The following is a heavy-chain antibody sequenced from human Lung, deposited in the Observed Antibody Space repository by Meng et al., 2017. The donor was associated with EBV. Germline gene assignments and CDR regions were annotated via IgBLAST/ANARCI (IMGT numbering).Heavy chain of an antibody. V-gene: IGHV4-4*07. J-gene: IGHJ4*02. CDR1: GDSISDYF. Sequence: GQLRVSGPGLVKASETLSLPCTVSGDSISDYFWHWIRQPAGKGLEWIGRIYSSGITNYNPSLQSRVTMSVDTSKNQFSLKLYSVTAADTAVYYCARESFNSGWYSDYWGQGTLVTASS. CDR2: IYSSGIT. CDR3: ARESFNSGWYSDY. D-gene: IGHD6-19*01.